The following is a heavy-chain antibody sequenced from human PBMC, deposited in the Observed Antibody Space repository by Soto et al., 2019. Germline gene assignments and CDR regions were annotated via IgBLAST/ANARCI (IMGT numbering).Heavy chain of an antibody. D-gene: IGHD2-2*02. CDR2: INHSGST. V-gene: IGHV4-34*01. CDR3: ARGPGCSSTSCYTRWFDP. J-gene: IGHJ5*02. CDR1: GGSFSGYY. Sequence: QVQLQQWGAGLLKPSETLSLTCAVYGGSFSGYYWSWIRQPPGKGLEWIGEINHSGSTNYNPSLKSRVTISVDTSKNQFSLKLSSVTAADTTVYYCARGPGCSSTSCYTRWFDPWGQGTLVTVSS.